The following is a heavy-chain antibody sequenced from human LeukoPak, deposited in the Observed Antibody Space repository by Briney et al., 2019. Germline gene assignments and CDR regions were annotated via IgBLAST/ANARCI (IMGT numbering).Heavy chain of an antibody. CDR3: ARGVLYSNYDY. J-gene: IGHJ4*02. CDR2: INHSGST. V-gene: IGHV4-34*01. CDR1: GGSFSGNY. Sequence: SETLSLTCAVYGGSFSGNYWSWVRQPPGNGLEWIGEINHSGSTNYNPSLKSGVTISVDTSKNQFSLKLSSVTAADTAVYYCARGVLYSNYDYWGQGTLVTVSS. D-gene: IGHD4-11*01.